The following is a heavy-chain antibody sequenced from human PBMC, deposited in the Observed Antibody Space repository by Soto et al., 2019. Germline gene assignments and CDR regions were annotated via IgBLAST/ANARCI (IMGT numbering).Heavy chain of an antibody. J-gene: IGHJ4*02. CDR3: AKAIAAAGVWNYYDSSGYYPFDY. V-gene: IGHV3-30*18. Sequence: HPEGSLRLSCAASGFTFSSYGMHWVRQAPGKGLEWVAVISYDGSNKYYADSVKGRFTISRDNSKNTLYLQMNSLKAEDTAVYYCAKAIAAAGVWNYYDSSGYYPFDYWGQGTLVTVSS. D-gene: IGHD3-22*01. CDR2: ISYDGSNK. CDR1: GFTFSSYG.